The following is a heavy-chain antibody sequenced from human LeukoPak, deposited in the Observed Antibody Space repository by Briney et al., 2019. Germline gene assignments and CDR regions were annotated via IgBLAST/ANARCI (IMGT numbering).Heavy chain of an antibody. J-gene: IGHJ4*02. CDR2: IYYSGST. V-gene: IGHV4-39*01. CDR3: ARGLWYCSGGSCYSSYFHY. Sequence: VKPSETLSLTCTVSGGSISSSSYYWGWIRQPPGKGLDWIGSIYYSGSTYYNPSLKSRVTISVDTSKNQFSLKLSSVTAADTAVYYCARGLWYCSGGSCYSSYFHYWGQGTLVTVSS. CDR1: GGSISSSSYY. D-gene: IGHD2-15*01.